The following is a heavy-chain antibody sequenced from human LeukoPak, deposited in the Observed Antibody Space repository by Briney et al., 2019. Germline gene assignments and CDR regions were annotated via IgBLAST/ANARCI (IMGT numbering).Heavy chain of an antibody. Sequence: SETLSLTCAVYGGSFSGYYWSWIRQPPGKGLEWIGEINHSGSTNYNPSLKSRVTISVDTSKNQFSLKLSSVTAADTAVYYCAGARGPSLGSAYDYWGQGTLVTVSS. V-gene: IGHV4-34*01. CDR1: GGSFSGYY. J-gene: IGHJ4*02. CDR2: INHSGST. CDR3: AGARGPSLGSAYDY. D-gene: IGHD3-22*01.